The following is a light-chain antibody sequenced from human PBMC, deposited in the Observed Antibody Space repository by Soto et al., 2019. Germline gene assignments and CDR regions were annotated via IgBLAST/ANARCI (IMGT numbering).Light chain of an antibody. J-gene: IGLJ3*02. CDR1: SSDIGDYKY. CDR2: EVN. Sequence: QSALTQPASVSGSPGQSVSISCSGTSSDIGDYKYVSWYQQHPGKAPKLVISEVNNRPLGVSNRFSGPKSGNTASLTISALQAEDEADYYCSSYKTSITVFGGGTKLTVL. CDR3: SSYKTSITV. V-gene: IGLV2-14*01.